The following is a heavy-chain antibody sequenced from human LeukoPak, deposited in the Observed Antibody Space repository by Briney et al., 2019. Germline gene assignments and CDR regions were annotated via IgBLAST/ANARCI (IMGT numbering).Heavy chain of an antibody. CDR3: ARDSGSYKFDY. Sequence: SETLSLTCAVYGGSFSGYYWSWIRQPPGKGLEWIGEINHSGSTNYNPSLKSRVTISVDTSKNQFSLKLSSVTAADTAVYYCARDSGSYKFDYWGQGTLVTVSS. CDR2: INHSGST. V-gene: IGHV4-34*01. J-gene: IGHJ4*02. D-gene: IGHD1-26*01. CDR1: GGSFSGYY.